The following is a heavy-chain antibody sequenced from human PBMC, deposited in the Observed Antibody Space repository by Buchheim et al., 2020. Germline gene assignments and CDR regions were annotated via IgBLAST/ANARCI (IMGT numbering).Heavy chain of an antibody. Sequence: EVQLVESGGGLVQPGRSLRLSCAASGFTFNDYAMHWVRQAPGKGLEWVSGISWNSVNNIDYADSVRGRFTISRDNAKNSLYLQMDSLRAEDTALYYCAKDIYSTSSGYNYFDSWGQGT. D-gene: IGHD6-6*01. CDR2: ISWNSVNNI. J-gene: IGHJ5*01. CDR3: AKDIYSTSSGYNYFDS. V-gene: IGHV3-9*01. CDR1: GFTFNDYA.